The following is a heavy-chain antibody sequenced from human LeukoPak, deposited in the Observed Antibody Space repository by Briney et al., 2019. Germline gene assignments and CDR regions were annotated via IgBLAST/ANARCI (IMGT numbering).Heavy chain of an antibody. V-gene: IGHV3-23*01. CDR3: AKGTGVRGALGAFDI. D-gene: IGHD3-10*01. CDR2: ISGSGGST. Sequence: GGSLRPSCAASGFTFSSYAMSWVRQAPGKGLEWVSAISGSGGSTYYADSVEGRFTISRDNSKNTLYLQMNSLRAEDTAVYYCAKGTGVRGALGAFDIWGQGTMVTVSS. CDR1: GFTFSSYA. J-gene: IGHJ3*02.